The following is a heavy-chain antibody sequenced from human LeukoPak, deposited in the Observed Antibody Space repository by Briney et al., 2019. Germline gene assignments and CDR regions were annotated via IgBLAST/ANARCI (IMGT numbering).Heavy chain of an antibody. CDR1: GFTFSSYG. CDR3: AKDYLYYYGSGSYYKPPDY. D-gene: IGHD3-10*01. CDR2: ISYDGSNK. Sequence: GGSLRLSCAASGFTFSSYGMHWVRQAPGKGLEWVAVISYDGSNKYYADSVKGRFTISRDNSKNTLYLQMNSLRAKDTAVYYCAKDYLYYYGSGSYYKPPDYWGQGTLVTVSS. V-gene: IGHV3-30*18. J-gene: IGHJ4*02.